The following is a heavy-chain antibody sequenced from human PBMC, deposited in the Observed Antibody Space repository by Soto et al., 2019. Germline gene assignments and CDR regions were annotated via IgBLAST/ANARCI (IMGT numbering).Heavy chain of an antibody. CDR3: ARGGAVATTAHFDH. D-gene: IGHD5-12*01. Sequence: QVHLQESGPGLVRTSEALSLTCTVSGDSINNYYWSWMRLPAGKGLEWIGRIYSNGNTYYNPSLKSRVSMSVDTSKNQFPLILTTVTAADTAVYYCARGGAVATTAHFDHWGQGTLVTVSS. V-gene: IGHV4-4*07. J-gene: IGHJ4*02. CDR1: GDSINNYY. CDR2: IYSNGNT.